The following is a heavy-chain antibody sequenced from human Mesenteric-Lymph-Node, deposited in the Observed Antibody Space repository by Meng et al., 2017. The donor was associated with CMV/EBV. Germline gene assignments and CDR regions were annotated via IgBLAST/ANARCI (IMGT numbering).Heavy chain of an antibody. Sequence: SETLSLTCTVSGGSISSSSYYWGWIRQPPGKGLEWIGSIYYSGSTYYNPSLKTRLTLSVDTSNNQFSLKLSSVTAADTAVYYCARGGPDAFDIWGQGTMVTVSS. CDR2: IYYSGST. J-gene: IGHJ3*02. V-gene: IGHV4-39*07. CDR1: GGSISSSSYY. CDR3: ARGGPDAFDI.